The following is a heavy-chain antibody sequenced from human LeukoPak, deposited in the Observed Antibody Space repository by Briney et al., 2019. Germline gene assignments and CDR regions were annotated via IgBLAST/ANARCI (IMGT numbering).Heavy chain of an antibody. D-gene: IGHD2-15*01. CDR3: AEGSPLGYCSGGSCYPRY. CDR2: ISGSGGST. J-gene: IGHJ4*02. Sequence: QPGGSLRLSCAASGFTFSSYAMTWVRQAPGKGLEWVSAISGSGGSTYYADSVKGRFTVSRDNSKNTLYLQMSRLRAEDTAVYYCAEGSPLGYCSGGSCYPRYWGQGTLVTVSS. V-gene: IGHV3-23*01. CDR1: GFTFSSYA.